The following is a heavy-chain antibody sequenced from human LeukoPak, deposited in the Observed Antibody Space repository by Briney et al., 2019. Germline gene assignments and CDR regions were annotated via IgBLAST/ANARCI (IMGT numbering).Heavy chain of an antibody. CDR1: GYTFTSYD. Sequence: ASVKVSCKASGYTFTSYDINWVRQATGQGLEWMGWMNPNTGSTGYAQKLQDRVTMTRNTSISTAYMELSGLTFEDTAIYCCARARSGWAYNWFDPWGQGTLVTVSS. CDR2: MNPNTGST. CDR3: ARARSGWAYNWFDP. V-gene: IGHV1-8*01. D-gene: IGHD6-19*01. J-gene: IGHJ5*02.